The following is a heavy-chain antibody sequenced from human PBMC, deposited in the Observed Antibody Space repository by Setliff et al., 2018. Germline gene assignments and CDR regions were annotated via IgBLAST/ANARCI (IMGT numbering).Heavy chain of an antibody. CDR1: GASLSSGTYY. CDR2: IYYRGDT. Sequence: SETLSLTCTVSGASLSSGTYYWGWIRQPPGKGLEWIGRIYYRGDTYYNASLKGRLTISVDTAHNQFSLRLTSVTAADTAVYYCARTGTYRYFDYWGQGALVTVSS. J-gene: IGHJ4*02. CDR3: ARTGTYRYFDY. V-gene: IGHV4-39*01. D-gene: IGHD1-1*01.